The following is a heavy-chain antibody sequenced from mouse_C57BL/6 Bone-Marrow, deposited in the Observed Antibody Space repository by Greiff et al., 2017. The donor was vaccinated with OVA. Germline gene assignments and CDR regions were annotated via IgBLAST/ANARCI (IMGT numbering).Heavy chain of an antibody. V-gene: IGHV5-4*01. D-gene: IGHD1-1*01. CDR3: ARGGYGSSYWFAY. Sequence: EVQLQESGGGLVKPGGSLKLSCAASGFTFSSYAMSWVRQTPEKRLEWVATISDGGSYTYYPDNVKGRFTISRDNAKNNLYLQMSHLKSEDTAMYYCARGGYGSSYWFAYWGQGTLVTVSA. CDR2: ISDGGSYT. J-gene: IGHJ3*01. CDR1: GFTFSSYA.